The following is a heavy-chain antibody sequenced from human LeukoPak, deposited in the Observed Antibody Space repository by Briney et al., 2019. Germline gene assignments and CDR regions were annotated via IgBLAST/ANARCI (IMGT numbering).Heavy chain of an antibody. Sequence: QTGGSLRLSCAASGFTFSSYAMSWVRQAPGKGLEWVSAISGSGGSTYYADSVKGRFTISRDNSKNTLYLQMNSLRAEDTAVYYCAKWGVVVITPPDYWGQGTLVTVSS. D-gene: IGHD3-22*01. CDR1: GFTFSSYA. V-gene: IGHV3-23*01. CDR2: ISGSGGST. J-gene: IGHJ4*02. CDR3: AKWGVVVITPPDY.